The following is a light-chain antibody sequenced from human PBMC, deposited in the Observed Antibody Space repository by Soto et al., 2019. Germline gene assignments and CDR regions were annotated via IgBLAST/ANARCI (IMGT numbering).Light chain of an antibody. V-gene: IGKV3-20*01. CDR1: QSASNTY. J-gene: IGKJ1*01. CDR2: GAS. CDR3: QQYRTSPWT. Sequence: EIVVTLSPVTLSLSKGERARLSCRASQSASNTYVAWYQHKPGQAPRLLIYGASIRATGTPDRFSGSGSGTDFTLTIIRLEPEDFAVYYCQQYRTSPWTFGQGTKVAI.